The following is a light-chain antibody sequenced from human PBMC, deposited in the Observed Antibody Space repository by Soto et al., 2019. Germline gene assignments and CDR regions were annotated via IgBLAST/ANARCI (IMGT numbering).Light chain of an antibody. CDR2: AAS. Sequence: DIQMIQSPSSLSASVGHTVTITCRASQDVRSDLGWYQHKPGKAPKRLIYAASRLQGGVPSRFSGSGSGTEFTLTIGSLQPEDSATYYCLQHDSFPYTFGQGTRLEI. J-gene: IGKJ2*01. CDR3: LQHDSFPYT. CDR1: QDVRSD. V-gene: IGKV1-17*01.